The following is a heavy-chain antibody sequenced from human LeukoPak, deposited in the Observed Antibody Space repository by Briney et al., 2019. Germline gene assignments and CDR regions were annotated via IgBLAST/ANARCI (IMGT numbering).Heavy chain of an antibody. D-gene: IGHD5-12*01. Sequence: PGGSLRLSCAASGFTFSSYWMSWVRQAPGKGLEWVANIKQDGSEKYYVDSVKGRFTIPRDNAKNSLYLQMNSLRAEDTAVYYCARDLEPSLVAVYYYYGMDVWGQGTTVTVSS. CDR3: ARDLEPSLVAVYYYYGMDV. J-gene: IGHJ6*02. CDR1: GFTFSSYW. V-gene: IGHV3-7*01. CDR2: IKQDGSEK.